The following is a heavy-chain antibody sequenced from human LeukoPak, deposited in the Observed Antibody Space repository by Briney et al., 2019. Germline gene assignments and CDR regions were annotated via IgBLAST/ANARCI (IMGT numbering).Heavy chain of an antibody. CDR2: IYSGGST. Sequence: GGSLRLSCAASGFTVSSNYMSWVRQAPGKGLEWVSVIYSGGSTYCADSVKGRFTISRDNSKNTLYLQMNSLRAEDTAVYYCAKEPYSGSYWPFRDWGQGTLVTVSS. V-gene: IGHV3-53*01. CDR1: GFTVSSNY. D-gene: IGHD1-26*01. CDR3: AKEPYSGSYWPFRD. J-gene: IGHJ4*02.